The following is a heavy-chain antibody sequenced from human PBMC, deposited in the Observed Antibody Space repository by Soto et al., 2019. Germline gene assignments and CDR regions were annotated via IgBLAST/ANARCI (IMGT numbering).Heavy chain of an antibody. CDR1: GFTFNTYE. CDR3: ARYFYDGSGRHYAFDI. D-gene: IGHD3-22*01. Sequence: GGSLRLVSEASGFTFNTYEIQWFPEAPAEALEWVAVLSSDVRSAYYAHAVKGGFNNSRDNSKNTLYLQMDSLRTQDTAVYSCARYFYDGSGRHYAFDISGQGTMVNVSS. V-gene: IGHV3-30*04. CDR2: LSSDVRSA. J-gene: IGHJ3*02.